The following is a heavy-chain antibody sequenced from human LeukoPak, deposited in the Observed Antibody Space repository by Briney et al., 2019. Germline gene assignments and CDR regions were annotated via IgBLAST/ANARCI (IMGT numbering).Heavy chain of an antibody. CDR1: GFTFDDYA. CDR3: AKGYGGY. V-gene: IGHV3-9*01. CDR2: ISWNSGSI. Sequence: PGGSLRLSCAASGFTFDDYAMHWVRQAPGKGLEWVSGISWNSGSIGYADSVKGRFTISRDNAKNSLYLQMNSLRAEDTALYYCAKGYGGYWGQGTLVTVSS. J-gene: IGHJ4*02. D-gene: IGHD3-10*01.